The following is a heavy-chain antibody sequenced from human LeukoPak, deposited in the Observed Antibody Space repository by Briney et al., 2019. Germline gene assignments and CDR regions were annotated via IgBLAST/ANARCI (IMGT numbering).Heavy chain of an antibody. Sequence: ASVKVSCKASGYTFTSYYMHWVRQAPGQGLEWMGIINPSGGSTSYAQKFQGRVTMTRDTSKNQFSLKLSSVTAADTAVYYCARGTLYGEYVFDYWGQGTLVTVSS. D-gene: IGHD4-17*01. CDR3: ARGTLYGEYVFDY. V-gene: IGHV1-46*01. CDR2: INPSGGST. J-gene: IGHJ4*02. CDR1: GYTFTSYY.